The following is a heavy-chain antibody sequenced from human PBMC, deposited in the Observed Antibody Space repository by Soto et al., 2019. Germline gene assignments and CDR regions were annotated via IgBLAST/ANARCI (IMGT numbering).Heavy chain of an antibody. CDR1: GFTFTSYW. V-gene: IGHV3-7*05. D-gene: IGHD3-3*01. CDR2: IKQDGTSK. CDR3: ARLLFIFMERDFDS. Sequence: EVQLVESGGGLVQPGGSLRLSCAASGFTFTSYWMSWVRQAPGKGLEWVANIKQDGTSKYYADSVKGRFTVSRDNGKSSIYLQMDSLRDDVTSVYRCARLLFIFMERDFDSWGQGTLVTVSS. J-gene: IGHJ4*02.